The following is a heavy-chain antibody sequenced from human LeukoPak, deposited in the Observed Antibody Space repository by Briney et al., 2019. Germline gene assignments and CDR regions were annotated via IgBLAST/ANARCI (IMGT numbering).Heavy chain of an antibody. CDR3: ARGGGLLRYYYYYGMDV. D-gene: IGHD3-10*01. Sequence: SVKVSCKASGGTFSIYGINWVRQAPGQGLEWMGRTIPLLNTVDYAQKFQGRVTISADKSRSIAYMELSGLRSEDTAVYYCARGGGLLRYYYYYGMDVWGQGTTVTVSS. J-gene: IGHJ6*02. V-gene: IGHV1-69*04. CDR1: GGTFSIYG. CDR2: TIPLLNTV.